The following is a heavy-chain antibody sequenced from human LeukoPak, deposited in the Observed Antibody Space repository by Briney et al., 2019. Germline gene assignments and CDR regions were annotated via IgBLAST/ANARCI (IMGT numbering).Heavy chain of an antibody. CDR1: GFTVSSNY. CDR2: IYSGGST. D-gene: IGHD5-24*01. CDR3: AKRTMSAFDS. Sequence: GALRLSCAASGFTVSSNYMSWVRQAPGKGLEWVSVIYSGGSTYYADSVKGRFTISRDNSKNTLYLQMNSLRAEDTATYCCAKRTMSAFDSWGQGTLLIVSS. J-gene: IGHJ4*02. V-gene: IGHV3-53*01.